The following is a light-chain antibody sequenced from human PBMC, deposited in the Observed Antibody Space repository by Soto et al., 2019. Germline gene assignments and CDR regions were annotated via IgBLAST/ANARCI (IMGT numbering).Light chain of an antibody. V-gene: IGKV3D-15*01. CDR2: GAS. J-gene: IGKJ4*01. CDR1: QSVGNN. CDR3: QQYNTWPL. Sequence: EVVMTQSPATLSVSPGERDTLSCRASQSVGNNLAWYQQKPGQPPRLLISGASTRATGIPARFSGSGSGTEFTLTISSLQSEDLAVYYCQQYNTWPLFGGGTKLEIK.